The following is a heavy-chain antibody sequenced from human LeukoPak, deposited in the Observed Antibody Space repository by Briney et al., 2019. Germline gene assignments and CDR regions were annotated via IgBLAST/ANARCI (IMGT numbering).Heavy chain of an antibody. D-gene: IGHD1-26*01. V-gene: IGHV3-30-3*01. CDR3: ARVGSGSYYGLDY. CDR1: GFTFSSYA. CDR2: ISYDGSNK. J-gene: IGHJ4*02. Sequence: PGGSLRLSCAASGFTFSSYAMHWVRQAPGKGLEWVAVISYDGSNKYYADSVKGRFTISRDNSKNTLYLQMNSLGAEDTAVYYCARVGSGSYYGLDYWGQGTLVTVSS.